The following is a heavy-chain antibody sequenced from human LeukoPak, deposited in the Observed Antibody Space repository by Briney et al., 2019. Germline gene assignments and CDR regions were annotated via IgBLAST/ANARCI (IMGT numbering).Heavy chain of an antibody. CDR3: ARGYRIAARSAFSS. CDR1: GYTFTGYY. D-gene: IGHD6-6*01. J-gene: IGHJ4*02. Sequence: ASVKVSCKASGYTFTGYYMHWVRQAPGQGLEWMGWINPNSGGTNYAQKFQGRFTMTRDTSISTAYMELSRLRSDDTAVYYCARGYRIAARSAFSSWGQGTLVTVSS. CDR2: INPNSGGT. V-gene: IGHV1-2*02.